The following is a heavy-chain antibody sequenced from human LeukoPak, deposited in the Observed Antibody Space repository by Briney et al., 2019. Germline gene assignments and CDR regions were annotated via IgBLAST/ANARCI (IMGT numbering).Heavy chain of an antibody. Sequence: GGSLRLSCAASGFTFSSYSMNWVRQAPGKGLEWVSYISSSSSTIYYADSVKGRFTISRDNAKNSLYLQMNSLRAEDTAAYYCAKGRRDGHNFDFDYWGQGTLVTVSS. CDR2: ISSSSSTI. CDR3: AKGRRDGHNFDFDY. CDR1: GFTFSSYS. V-gene: IGHV3-48*01. D-gene: IGHD5-24*01. J-gene: IGHJ4*02.